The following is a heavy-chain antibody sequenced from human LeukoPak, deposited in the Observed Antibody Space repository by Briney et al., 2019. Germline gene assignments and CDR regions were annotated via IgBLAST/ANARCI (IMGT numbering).Heavy chain of an antibody. J-gene: IGHJ3*02. CDR1: GFTFSDYS. D-gene: IGHD5-12*01. Sequence: PGGSLRHSRADPGFTFSDYSRNWVRHGPGKGLERVSHIKSRSSYVYNAYTVRSRYTISRDNANNSLYLQMNSLRAEDTAVYYCARPRLYSADDAFDIWGQGTMVTVSS. V-gene: IGHV3-21*01. CDR3: ARPRLYSADDAFDI. CDR2: IKSRSSYV.